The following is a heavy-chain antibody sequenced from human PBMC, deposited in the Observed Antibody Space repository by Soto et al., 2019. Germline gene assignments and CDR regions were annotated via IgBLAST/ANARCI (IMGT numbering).Heavy chain of an antibody. CDR3: ARADYDYVWGSYRYTDRGYYYYGMDV. CDR1: GGSFSGYY. J-gene: IGHJ6*02. D-gene: IGHD3-16*02. Sequence: QVQLQQWGAGLLKPSETRSITCAVYGGSFSGYYWSWIRQPPGKGLEWIGEINHSGSTNYNPSLKSRVTISVDTSKNQFSLKLSSVTAADTAVYYCARADYDYVWGSYRYTDRGYYYYGMDVWGQGTTVTVSS. CDR2: INHSGST. V-gene: IGHV4-34*01.